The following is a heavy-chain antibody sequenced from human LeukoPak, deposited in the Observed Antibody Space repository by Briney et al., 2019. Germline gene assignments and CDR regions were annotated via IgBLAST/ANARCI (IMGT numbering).Heavy chain of an antibody. Sequence: GGSLRLSCAASGFTFSNYAMTWVRQAPGKGLEWVSAITGSGGGTYYADSVKGRFTISRDNSKNSLFLQMNSLRVEDTAVYFCARGSHYFDFWGQGTPVTVSS. CDR2: ITGSGGGT. V-gene: IGHV3-23*01. D-gene: IGHD6-6*01. CDR1: GFTFSNYA. CDR3: ARGSHYFDF. J-gene: IGHJ4*02.